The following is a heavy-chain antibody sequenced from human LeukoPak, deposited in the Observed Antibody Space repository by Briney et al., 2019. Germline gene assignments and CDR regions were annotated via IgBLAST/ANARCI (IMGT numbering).Heavy chain of an antibody. CDR3: ASPGGRFDY. CDR1: GFTFSTYS. D-gene: IGHD3-10*01. V-gene: IGHV3-21*01. CDR2: ISSSSSYI. Sequence: GRSLRLSCAASGFTFSTYSMNWVRQAPGKGLEWVSSISSSSSYIYYADSVKGRFTISRDNSKNTLYLQMNSLRAEDTAVYYCASPGGRFDYWGQGTLVTVTS. J-gene: IGHJ4*02.